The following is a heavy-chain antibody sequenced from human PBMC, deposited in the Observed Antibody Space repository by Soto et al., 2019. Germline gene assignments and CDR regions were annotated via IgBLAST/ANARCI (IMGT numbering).Heavy chain of an antibody. V-gene: IGHV1-18*01. J-gene: IGHJ4*02. Sequence: QVHLVQSGAEVKKPGASVKVSGKGSGYAFTTYGITWVRQAPGQGLEWKGWISANNGNTNYAQKLQVRVTVTTDTSTSTAYMELRSLRSDDTAVYYCARGRYGDYWGQGALVTVSS. D-gene: IGHD1-1*01. CDR3: ARGRYGDY. CDR1: GYAFTTYG. CDR2: ISANNGNT.